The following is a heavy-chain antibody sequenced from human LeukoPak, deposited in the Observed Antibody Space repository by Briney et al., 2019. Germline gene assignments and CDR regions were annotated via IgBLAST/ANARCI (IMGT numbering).Heavy chain of an antibody. CDR3: ARDPPAVAATNY. J-gene: IGHJ4*02. CDR2: LYHSGST. CDR1: GYSVSSGYY. V-gene: IGHV4-38-2*02. D-gene: IGHD6-19*01. Sequence: SETLSPTCTVSGYSVSSGYYWGRIRQPPGKGLEWIGSLYHSGSTYYNPSLKSRVTISVDTSKNQFSLKLSSVTAADTAVYYCARDPPAVAATNYWGQGTLVTVSS.